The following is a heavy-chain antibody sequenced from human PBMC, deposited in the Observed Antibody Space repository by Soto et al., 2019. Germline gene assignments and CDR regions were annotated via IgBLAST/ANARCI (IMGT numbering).Heavy chain of an antibody. CDR1: RFTFSSYS. CDR3: ARDGYDILTGYPLGHDY. D-gene: IGHD3-9*01. J-gene: IGHJ4*02. V-gene: IGHV3-21*01. CDR2: ISSSSSYI. Sequence: GGSMRLSCAASRFTFSSYSMNWVRQDPGKGLEWVSSISSSSSYIYYADSVKGRFTISRDNAKNSLYLQMNSLRAEDTAVYYCARDGYDILTGYPLGHDYWGQVTLVTVSS.